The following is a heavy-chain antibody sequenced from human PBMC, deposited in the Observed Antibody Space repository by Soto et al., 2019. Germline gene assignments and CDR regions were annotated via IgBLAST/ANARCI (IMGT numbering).Heavy chain of an antibody. J-gene: IGHJ4*02. D-gene: IGHD2-15*01. CDR1: GGSFNDFY. Sequence: QMHIQQWGAALLKPSETLSLTCAVSGGSFNDFYWNWVRQPPGEGLEWIGEVNHAGGTDYNPSLKSRVTISEDRSKNQLSLRLKSVTVADTATYYCARRGRYGGRSYTGWGQGTLVTVSS. CDR2: VNHAGGT. CDR3: ARRGRYGGRSYTG. V-gene: IGHV4-34*01.